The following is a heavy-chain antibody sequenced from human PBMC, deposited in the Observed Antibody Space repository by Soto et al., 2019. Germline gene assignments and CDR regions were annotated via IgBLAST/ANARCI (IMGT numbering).Heavy chain of an antibody. Sequence: EVQLVESGGGLVKPGGSLRLSCAASGFTFSRYGMNWLRQAPGKGLEWVASISSSSTSYVYYADSVKGRFSISRDNAKNILYLEMYALRIEDTAVYYCARDPSEGRVGNWFESWGQGTLVTVSS. D-gene: IGHD2-2*01. CDR3: ARDPSEGRVGNWFES. CDR1: GFTFSRYG. J-gene: IGHJ5*01. CDR2: ISSSSTSYV. V-gene: IGHV3-21*06.